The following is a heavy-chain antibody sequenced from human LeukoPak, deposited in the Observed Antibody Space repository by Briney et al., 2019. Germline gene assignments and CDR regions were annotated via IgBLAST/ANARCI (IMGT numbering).Heavy chain of an antibody. CDR1: GRFFGVYY. D-gene: IGHD3-10*01. V-gene: IGHV4-34*01. J-gene: IGHJ6*03. Sequence: SETESLICPLYGRFFGVYYGSWTRHPPGEGRECIGEINHSRSTKYNPSLKSRVPISVDTSKNQFSLKLSSVTAADTAVYYCARGVTVRGVRKAYMDVWGKGTTVTVSS. CDR2: INHSRST. CDR3: ARGVTVRGVRKAYMDV.